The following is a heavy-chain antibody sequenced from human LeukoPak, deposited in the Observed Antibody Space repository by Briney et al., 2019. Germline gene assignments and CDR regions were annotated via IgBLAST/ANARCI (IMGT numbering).Heavy chain of an antibody. Sequence: SETLSLTCTVSGDSISTYYWSWIRQPPGKGLEWIGYIYYSGTTNYNPSLKSRVTISVDTSKNQFSLKVNSVTAADTAVYYCAREESAAGTFDYWGQGTLVTVSS. CDR3: AREESAAGTFDY. CDR1: GDSISTYY. CDR2: IYYSGTT. V-gene: IGHV4-59*12. J-gene: IGHJ4*02. D-gene: IGHD6-13*01.